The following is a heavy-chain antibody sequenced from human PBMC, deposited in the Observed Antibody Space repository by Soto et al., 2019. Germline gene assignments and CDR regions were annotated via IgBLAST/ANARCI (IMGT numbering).Heavy chain of an antibody. CDR3: VRARSTDSRPDY. CDR2: IWYDASKQ. Sequence: PGGSLRLSCETSGFSFSVYGTHWVRQAPGKGLEWVAVIWYDASKQFYAASVEGRFTISRDNSKNSLFLQLDSLRAEDTAVYFCVRARSTDSRPDYLGQGTLVT. D-gene: IGHD3-22*01. V-gene: IGHV3-33*01. J-gene: IGHJ4*02. CDR1: GFSFSVYG.